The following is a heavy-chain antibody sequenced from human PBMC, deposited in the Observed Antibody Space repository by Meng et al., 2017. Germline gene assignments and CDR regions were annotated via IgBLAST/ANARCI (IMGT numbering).Heavy chain of an antibody. D-gene: IGHD3-9*01. CDR2: INTNTGNP. V-gene: IGHV7-4-1*02. Sequence: ASVKVSCKASGYTFTSYAMNWVRQAPGQGLDWMGWINTNTGNPTYAQGFTGRFVFSLDTSVSTAYLQISSLKAEDTAVYYCARPRGLLRYFDWLETFTFDYWGQGTLVTVSS. CDR1: GYTFTSYA. J-gene: IGHJ4*02. CDR3: ARPRGLLRYFDWLETFTFDY.